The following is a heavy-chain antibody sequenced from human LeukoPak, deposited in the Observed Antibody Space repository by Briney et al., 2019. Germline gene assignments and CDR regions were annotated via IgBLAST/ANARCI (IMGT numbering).Heavy chain of an antibody. V-gene: IGHV4-34*01. CDR2: INHSGST. CDR1: GGSFSGYY. J-gene: IGHJ6*03. Sequence: SGTLSLTCAVYGGSFSGYYWSWIRQPPGKGLEWIGEINHSGSTNYNPSLKSRVTISVDTSKNQFSLKLSSVTAADTAVYYCARGLVVPAAPHYYYYYMDVWGKGTTVTVSS. CDR3: ARGLVVPAAPHYYYYYMDV. D-gene: IGHD2-2*01.